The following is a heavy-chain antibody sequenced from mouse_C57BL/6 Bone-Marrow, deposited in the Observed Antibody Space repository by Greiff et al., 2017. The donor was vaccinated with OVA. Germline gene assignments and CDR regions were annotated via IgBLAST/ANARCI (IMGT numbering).Heavy chain of an antibody. V-gene: IGHV1-18*01. CDR3: ARYSSGYYFVY. CDR1: GYTFTDYN. Sequence: VQLQQSGPELVKPGASVTIPCKASGYTFTDYNMDWVKPSHGKSLEWIGDINPNNGGTIYNQKFKGKATLTVDKSSSTAYMERRSLTSEDTAVYYCARYSSGYYFVYWGQGTTLTVSA. J-gene: IGHJ2*01. D-gene: IGHD3-2*02. CDR2: INPNNGGT.